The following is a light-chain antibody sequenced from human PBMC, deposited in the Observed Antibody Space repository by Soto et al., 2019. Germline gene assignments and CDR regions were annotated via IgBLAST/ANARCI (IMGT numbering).Light chain of an antibody. V-gene: IGKV1-17*01. CDR2: AAS. Sequence: DIQMTQFPSSLSASVGDRVTITCRASQGIRNDLAWYQQKPGKAPKRLIYAASSMQSGFPSRFSGSGSGTELPLAISSLQPEDFATFYWLQHSTYPLTFGQGTKVEIK. J-gene: IGKJ1*01. CDR3: LQHSTYPLT. CDR1: QGIRND.